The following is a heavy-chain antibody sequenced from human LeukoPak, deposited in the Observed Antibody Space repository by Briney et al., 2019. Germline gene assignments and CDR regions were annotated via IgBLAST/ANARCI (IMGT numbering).Heavy chain of an antibody. J-gene: IGHJ6*03. CDR1: GGSISSGGYY. Sequence: KPSETLSLTCTVSGGSISSGGYYWSWVRQHPGKGLEWIGYIYYSGSTYYNPSLKSRVTISVDTSKNQFSLKLSSVTAADTAVYYCARTYYDFWSGHWVDYYMDVWGKGTTVTVSS. CDR3: ARTYYDFWSGHWVDYYMDV. V-gene: IGHV4-31*03. D-gene: IGHD3-3*01. CDR2: IYYSGST.